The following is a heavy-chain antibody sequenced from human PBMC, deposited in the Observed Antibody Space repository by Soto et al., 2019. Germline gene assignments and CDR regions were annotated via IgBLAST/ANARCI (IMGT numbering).Heavy chain of an antibody. D-gene: IGHD3-3*01. J-gene: IGHJ3*02. V-gene: IGHV1-18*04. CDR3: ARDRIPIFGVVNSALDI. Sequence: ASVKVSCKASGYTFTSYGISWVRQAPGQGLEWMGWISAYNGNTNYAQKLQGRVTMTTDTSTSTAYMELRSLRSDDTAVYYCARDRIPIFGVVNSALDIWGQGTMVTVSS. CDR1: GYTFTSYG. CDR2: ISAYNGNT.